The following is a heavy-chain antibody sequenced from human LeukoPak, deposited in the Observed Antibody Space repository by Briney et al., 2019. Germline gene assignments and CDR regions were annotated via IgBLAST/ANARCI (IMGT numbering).Heavy chain of an antibody. CDR2: INPSGGST. D-gene: IGHD3-9*01. CDR1: GYTFTSYY. V-gene: IGHV1-46*01. J-gene: IGHJ4*02. Sequence: GASVKVSCKASGYTFTSYYMHWVRQAPGQGLEWMGIINPSGGSTSYAQKFQGRVTMTRDTSTSTVYTELSSLRSEDTAVYYCVRESAATDTLRYFDWTIPHFDYWGQGTLVTVSS. CDR3: VRESAATDTLRYFDWTIPHFDY.